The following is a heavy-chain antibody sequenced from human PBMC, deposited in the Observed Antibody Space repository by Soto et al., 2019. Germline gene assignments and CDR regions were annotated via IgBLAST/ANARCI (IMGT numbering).Heavy chain of an antibody. J-gene: IGHJ5*01. V-gene: IGHV3-30-3*01. CDR2: ISYDGSNK. D-gene: IGHD6-19*01. Sequence: GGSLRLACAASGFTFSSYAMHWVRQAPGKGLEWVAVISYDGSNKYYADSVKGRFTISRDNSKNTLYLQMNSLRAEDTAVYYCARFSSGWYENPRIFDFWGQRSLDTGSS. CDR1: GFTFSSYA. CDR3: ARFSSGWYENPRIFDF.